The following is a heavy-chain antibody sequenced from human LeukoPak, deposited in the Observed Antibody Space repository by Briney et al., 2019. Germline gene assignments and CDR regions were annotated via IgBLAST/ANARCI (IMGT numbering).Heavy chain of an antibody. Sequence: PGGSLRLSCAASGFTFSSYGMHWVRQAPGKGLEWVTIISYDGSKKFYADSVKGRFTISRDNSKNMLYLQMNSLRAEDTAVYYCARDHEGYCSGGSCSLFDYWGQGTLVTVSS. CDR1: GFTFSSYG. D-gene: IGHD2-15*01. CDR3: ARDHEGYCSGGSCSLFDY. J-gene: IGHJ4*02. CDR2: ISYDGSKK. V-gene: IGHV3-30*03.